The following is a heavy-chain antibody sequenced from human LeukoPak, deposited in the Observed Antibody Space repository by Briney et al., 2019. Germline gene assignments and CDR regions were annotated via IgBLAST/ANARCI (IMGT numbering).Heavy chain of an antibody. J-gene: IGHJ4*02. D-gene: IGHD1-1*01. CDR3: VITSATGTLDY. CDR2: ISCDGGNT. CDR1: GFTFSYYA. Sequence: GGSLRLSCSASGFTFSYYAMHWVRQAPGKGLEYVSAISCDGGNTYYADSLKGRFTISRDNSKNTLYLRMSSRTVEDTAVYYCVITSATGTLDYWGQGALVTVS. V-gene: IGHV3-64D*09.